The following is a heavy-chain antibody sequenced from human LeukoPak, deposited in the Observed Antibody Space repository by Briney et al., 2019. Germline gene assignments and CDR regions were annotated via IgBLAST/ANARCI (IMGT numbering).Heavy chain of an antibody. D-gene: IGHD3-10*01. CDR1: GFIFNDYG. CDR2: ISWNSGSI. V-gene: IGHV3-9*01. Sequence: GGSLRLSCAGSGFIFNDYGMHWVRQAPGKGLEWVSGISWNSGSIGYADSVKGRFTISRDNARNSLYLQMNRLRDEDTALYYCTKDVGGRRSYYLSAAFDIWGQGTMVTVSS. CDR3: TKDVGGRRSYYLSAAFDI. J-gene: IGHJ3*02.